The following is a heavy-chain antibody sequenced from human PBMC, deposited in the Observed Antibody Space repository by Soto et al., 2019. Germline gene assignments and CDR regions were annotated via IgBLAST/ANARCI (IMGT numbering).Heavy chain of an antibody. CDR2: ISAYNGNT. CDR1: GCTFTSYG. V-gene: IGHV1-18*01. Sequence: VKVSCKASGCTFTSYGISWVRQAPGQGLEWMGWISAYNGNTNCAQKLQGRVTMTTDTSTSTAYMELSSLRSDDTAVYYCARDPTIDGSRSYSRYNGFDPWGQGTLVTVSS. D-gene: IGHD3-10*01. J-gene: IGHJ5*02. CDR3: ARDPTIDGSRSYSRYNGFDP.